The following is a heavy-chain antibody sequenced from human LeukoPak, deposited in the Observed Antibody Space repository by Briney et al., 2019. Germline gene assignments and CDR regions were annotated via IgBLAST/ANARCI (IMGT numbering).Heavy chain of an antibody. V-gene: IGHV1-2*02. J-gene: IGHJ4*02. CDR3: ARANHYYDSSGYYPYFDY. CDR1: GYTFTGYY. CDR2: INPNSGGT. D-gene: IGHD3-22*01. Sequence: ASVKVSCKASGYTFTGYYMHWVRQAPGQGLEWMGWINPNSGGTNYAQKFQGRVTMTRDTSISTAYMELSRLRSDDTAVYYCARANHYYDSSGYYPYFDYWGQGTLVTVSS.